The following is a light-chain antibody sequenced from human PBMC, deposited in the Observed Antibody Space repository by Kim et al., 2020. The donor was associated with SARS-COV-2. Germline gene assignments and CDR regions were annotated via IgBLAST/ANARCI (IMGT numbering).Light chain of an antibody. Sequence: ATINCKSSQSGLLSSKNKNYLAWYQQKPGQPPKLLIYWASTRESGVPERFSGSGSGTDFTLTISSLQAEDVAVYYCQQYYGTPLTFGPGTKVDIK. CDR2: WAS. CDR3: QQYYGTPLT. J-gene: IGKJ3*01. CDR1: QSGLLSSKNKNY. V-gene: IGKV4-1*01.